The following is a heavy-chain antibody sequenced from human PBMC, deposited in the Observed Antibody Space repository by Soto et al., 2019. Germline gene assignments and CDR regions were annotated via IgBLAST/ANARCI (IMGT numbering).Heavy chain of an antibody. J-gene: IGHJ6*02. D-gene: IGHD2-2*01. CDR2: ISYDGGNT. CDR3: ARDSLHCSSTTCYYHFYGMDV. V-gene: IGHV3-30-3*01. Sequence: VGSLRLSCAASGFTFTPYIMHWVRQAPGNGLECVALISYDGGNTYYSDSLKGRFTISRDNSKNTVYLQVNSLRAEDAALYYCARDSLHCSSTTCYYHFYGMDVWGQGTPVTVSS. CDR1: GFTFTPYI.